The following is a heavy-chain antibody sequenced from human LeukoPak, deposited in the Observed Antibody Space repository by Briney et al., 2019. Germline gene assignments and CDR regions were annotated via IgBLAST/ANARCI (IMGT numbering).Heavy chain of an antibody. V-gene: IGHV3-74*01. Sequence: GGSLRLSCAASGFTFSTYWMHWVRQAPGKGLVWVSHINGDGGSRNYADSVKGRFTISRDNAKNSLYLQMNSLRAEDTAVYYCARPPRDYNNYYYYGMDVWGQGTTVTVSS. D-gene: IGHD4-11*01. CDR1: GFTFSTYW. CDR3: ARPPRDYNNYYYYGMDV. J-gene: IGHJ6*02. CDR2: INGDGGSR.